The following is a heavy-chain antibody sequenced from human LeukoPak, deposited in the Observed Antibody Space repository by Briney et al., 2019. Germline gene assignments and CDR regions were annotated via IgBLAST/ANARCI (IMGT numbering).Heavy chain of an antibody. Sequence: GGSLRLSCAASGFTFSTYAMSWVRQAPGKGLEWVSSITGSGGSTYIADSVKGRFTISRDNAKNTLNLQMNSLRAEGTAVYYCARDLGQYYDTSDNWFDPWGQGTLVTVSS. CDR2: ITGSGGST. CDR1: GFTFSTYA. D-gene: IGHD3-22*01. J-gene: IGHJ5*02. V-gene: IGHV3-23*01. CDR3: ARDLGQYYDTSDNWFDP.